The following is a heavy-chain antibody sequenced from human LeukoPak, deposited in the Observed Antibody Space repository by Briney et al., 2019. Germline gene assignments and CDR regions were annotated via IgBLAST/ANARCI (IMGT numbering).Heavy chain of an antibody. Sequence: PSETLSLTCAVYGGSFSGYYWSWIRQPPGKGLDWIGEIHHSGSTIYNPSLKSRVTISVDRSKNQFSLKVSFVTAADTAVYYCARAGVWFGATWFDPWGQGTLVTVSS. J-gene: IGHJ5*02. CDR2: IHHSGST. D-gene: IGHD3-10*01. CDR1: GGSFSGYY. V-gene: IGHV4-34*01. CDR3: ARAGVWFGATWFDP.